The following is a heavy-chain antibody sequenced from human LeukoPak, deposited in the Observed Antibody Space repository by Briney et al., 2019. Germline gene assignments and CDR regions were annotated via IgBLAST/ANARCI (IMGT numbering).Heavy chain of an antibody. J-gene: IGHJ5*02. V-gene: IGHV3-30-3*01. CDR3: AREERVIVVVPAAIGCDP. Sequence: VRSLRLSCAASAFTFSSYAMHWVRQAPGKGLEWVAVISYDGSNKYYADSVKGRFTISRDNSKNTLYLQMNSLRAVDTAVYYCAREERVIVVVPAAIGCDPCGQGTLVTVSS. CDR2: ISYDGSNK. D-gene: IGHD2-2*02. CDR1: AFTFSSYA.